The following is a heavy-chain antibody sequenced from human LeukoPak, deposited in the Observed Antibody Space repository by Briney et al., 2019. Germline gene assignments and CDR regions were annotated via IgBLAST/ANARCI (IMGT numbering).Heavy chain of an antibody. CDR3: ARNYDSSGYYYYY. D-gene: IGHD3-22*01. V-gene: IGHV1-69*13. J-gene: IGHJ4*02. CDR2: IIPIFGTA. CDR1: GGTFSSYA. Sequence: ASVKVSCKASGGTFSSYAISWARQAPGQGLEWMGGIIPIFGTANYAQKFQGRVTITADESTSTAYMELSSLRSEDTAVYYCARNYDSSGYYYYYWGQGTLVTVSS.